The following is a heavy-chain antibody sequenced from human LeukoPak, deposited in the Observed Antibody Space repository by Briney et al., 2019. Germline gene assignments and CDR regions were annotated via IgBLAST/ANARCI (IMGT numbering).Heavy chain of an antibody. CDR3: ARGDLSYYFDY. V-gene: IGHV4-59*01. Sequence: SETLSLTCTVSGGSISSYYWSWIRQPPGKGLEWIGYIYYSGSTNYNPSLKSRVTISVDTSKNQFSLKLSSVTAADTAVYYFARGDLSYYFDYWGQGTLVTVSS. J-gene: IGHJ4*02. CDR1: GGSISSYY. CDR2: IYYSGST.